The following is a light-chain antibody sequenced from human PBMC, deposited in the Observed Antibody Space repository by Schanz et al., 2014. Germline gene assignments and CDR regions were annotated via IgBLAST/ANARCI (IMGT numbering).Light chain of an antibody. Sequence: EIVLTQSPGTLSLSPGERATLSCRASQSFSADYLAWYQHKPGRTPRLLVYGPSSRATGVPERFNVSGSGTDFTLTISRLEAEDFAIYYCQQYFNSPLTFGGGTNVDVK. CDR1: QSFSADY. CDR3: QQYFNSPLT. J-gene: IGKJ4*01. CDR2: GPS. V-gene: IGKV3-20*01.